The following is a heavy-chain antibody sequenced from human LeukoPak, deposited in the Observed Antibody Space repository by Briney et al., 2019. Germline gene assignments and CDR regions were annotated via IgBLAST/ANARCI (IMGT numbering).Heavy chain of an antibody. Sequence: GGSLRLSCAASGFTFSDYYMSWIRQAPGKGLEWVSYISSSGSTIYYADSVKGRFTISRDNAKNSLYLQMNSLRAEDTAVYYCAREPDSMVRGVIPFDYWGQGTLVTVSS. CDR3: AREPDSMVRGVIPFDY. CDR1: GFTFSDYY. CDR2: ISSSGSTI. V-gene: IGHV3-11*04. J-gene: IGHJ4*02. D-gene: IGHD3-10*01.